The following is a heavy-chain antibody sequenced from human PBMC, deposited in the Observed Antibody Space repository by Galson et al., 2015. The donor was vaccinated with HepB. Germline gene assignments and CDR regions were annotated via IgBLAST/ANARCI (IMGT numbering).Heavy chain of an antibody. V-gene: IGHV3-7*03. CDR3: ARRGMRRPDQ. CDR1: GFPFSNTW. Sequence: SVRVSCAASGFPFSNTWMGWGRQAPGKGQEWVANINEDGSETYYVDSLQGRFTISRDNAQDSLYLQMNSLRVEDTAVYCCARRGMRRPDQWGQGTLVTVSS. D-gene: IGHD1-1*01. CDR2: INEDGSET. J-gene: IGHJ4*02.